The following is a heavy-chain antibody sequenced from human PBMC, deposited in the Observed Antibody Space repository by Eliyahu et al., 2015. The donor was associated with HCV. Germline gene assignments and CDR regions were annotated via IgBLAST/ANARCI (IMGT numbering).Heavy chain of an antibody. CDR1: GFPXSSYA. Sequence: EVQLLESGXGLVQPGGSLXLSCXXSGFPXSSYAMXWVRQAPGKGLEWVSAISVSGGSTYYADSVKGRFTISRDNSKNTLYLQMNSLRAEDTAVYYCAKVTTTVFGGIDYWGQGTLVTVSS. CDR2: ISVSGGST. CDR3: AKVTTTVFGGIDY. J-gene: IGHJ4*02. V-gene: IGHV3-23*01. D-gene: IGHD4-11*01.